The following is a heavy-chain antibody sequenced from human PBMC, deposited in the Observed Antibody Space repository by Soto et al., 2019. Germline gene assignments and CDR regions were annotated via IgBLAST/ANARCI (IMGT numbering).Heavy chain of an antibody. CDR3: ARLRFLEWLLSPYFDY. Sequence: SETLSLTCTVSGGSISSYYWSWIRQPPGKGLEWIGYIYYSGSTNYNPSLKSRVTISVDTSKNQFSLKLSSVTAADTAVYYCARLRFLEWLLSPYFDYWGQGTLVTVSS. CDR1: GGSISSYY. V-gene: IGHV4-59*01. J-gene: IGHJ4*02. D-gene: IGHD3-3*01. CDR2: IYYSGST.